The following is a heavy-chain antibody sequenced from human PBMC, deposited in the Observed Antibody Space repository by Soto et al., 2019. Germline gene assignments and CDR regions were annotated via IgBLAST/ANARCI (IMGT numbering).Heavy chain of an antibody. D-gene: IGHD4-17*01. J-gene: IGHJ2*01. CDR1: GGSISSYY. Sequence: QVQLQESGPGLVKPSETLSLTCTVSGGSISSYYWSWIRQPPGKGLEWIGYIYYSGGTNYNPSLKSRFTISVDTSKYQFSLKLSSVTAADTAVYYCARPTHDDGDYEELPAWYCDLLGRGTLVAVSS. V-gene: IGHV4-59*01. CDR2: IYYSGGT. CDR3: ARPTHDDGDYEELPAWYCDL.